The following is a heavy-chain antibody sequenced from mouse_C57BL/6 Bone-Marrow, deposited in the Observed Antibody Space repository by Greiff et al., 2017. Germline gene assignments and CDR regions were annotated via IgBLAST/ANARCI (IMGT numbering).Heavy chain of an antibody. CDR3: ARHYYGSSYDYAMDY. CDR2: IWWDADK. Sequence: QVTLKVSGPGILQPSQTLSLTCSFSGFSLSTFGMGVGWIRQPSGKGLEWLAHIWWDADKYYNPALKSRLTISKDTSKNRVFLKIANVDTADTATYYCARHYYGSSYDYAMDYWGQGTSVTVSS. V-gene: IGHV8-8*01. CDR1: GFSLSTFGMG. J-gene: IGHJ4*01. D-gene: IGHD1-1*01.